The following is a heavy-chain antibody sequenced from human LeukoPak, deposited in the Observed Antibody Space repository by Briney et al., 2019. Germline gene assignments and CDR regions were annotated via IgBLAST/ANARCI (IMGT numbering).Heavy chain of an antibody. CDR3: ARDQQGYFDY. V-gene: IGHV4-59*01. J-gene: IGHJ4*02. CDR2: IYYSGST. D-gene: IGHD6-13*01. Sequence: SETLSLTCTVSGGSISSYYWSWIRQPPGKGLEWIGYIYYSGSTNYNPSLKSRVTISVDTSKNQFSLKLSSATAADTAVYYCARDQQGYFDYWGQGTLVTVSS. CDR1: GGSISSYY.